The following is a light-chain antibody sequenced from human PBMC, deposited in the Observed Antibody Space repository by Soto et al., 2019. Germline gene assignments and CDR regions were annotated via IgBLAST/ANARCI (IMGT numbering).Light chain of an antibody. J-gene: IGKJ5*01. Sequence: DIQMTQSPSSLSASGGDRVTITCRASQSISSYLNWYQQKQGKXPKXXIYAASSLQSGVPSRFSGSGSGTDLTLTISSLQPEDFETYYCQQFNNYPLTFGQGTRLEIK. CDR2: AAS. CDR1: QSISSY. V-gene: IGKV1-39*01. CDR3: QQFNNYPLT.